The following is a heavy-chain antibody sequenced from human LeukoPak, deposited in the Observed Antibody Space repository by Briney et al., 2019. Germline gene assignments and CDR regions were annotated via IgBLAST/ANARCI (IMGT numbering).Heavy chain of an antibody. Sequence: GGSLRLSCAASGFTFSSYAMTWVRQAPGKGLEWVSSITVSGLTTYYADSVKGRFTISRDNSKNSLFLQVNSLRAEDTAVYFCARDSSRGDFEYWGQGTLVTVSS. V-gene: IGHV3-23*01. D-gene: IGHD3-10*01. CDR3: ARDSSRGDFEY. J-gene: IGHJ4*02. CDR2: ITVSGLTT. CDR1: GFTFSSYA.